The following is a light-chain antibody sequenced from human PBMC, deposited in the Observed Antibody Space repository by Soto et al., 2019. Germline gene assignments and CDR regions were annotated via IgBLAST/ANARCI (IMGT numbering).Light chain of an antibody. CDR1: QTIFNW. Sequence: DIQMTQSPSTLSASVGDRVTITCRASQTIFNWLAWYQRKPGRAPNLLIYDASSLQSGVPSTFSGSGSGTGFTLTISSLQPGDFATYYCQQYNSYPWTFGQGTKVDIK. CDR3: QQYNSYPWT. V-gene: IGKV1-5*01. CDR2: DAS. J-gene: IGKJ1*01.